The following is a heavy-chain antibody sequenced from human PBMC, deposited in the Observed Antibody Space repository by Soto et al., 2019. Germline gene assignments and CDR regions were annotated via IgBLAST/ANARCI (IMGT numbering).Heavy chain of an antibody. V-gene: IGHV4-31*03. J-gene: IGHJ6*02. CDR1: GGSISSGGYY. Sequence: SETLSLTCTVSGGSISSGGYYWSSIRQHPGKGLEWIGYIYYSGSTYYNPSLKSRVTISVDTSKNQFSLKLSSVTAADTAVYYCARDSSSARAGYYYYGMDVWGQGTTVTVSS. D-gene: IGHD6-6*01. CDR3: ARDSSSARAGYYYYGMDV. CDR2: IYYSGST.